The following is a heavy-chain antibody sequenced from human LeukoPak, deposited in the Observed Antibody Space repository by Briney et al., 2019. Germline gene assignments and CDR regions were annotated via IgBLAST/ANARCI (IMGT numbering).Heavy chain of an antibody. CDR3: ARDSRLYYYDISGTTFDY. CDR2: ISGSGGST. V-gene: IGHV3-23*01. D-gene: IGHD3-22*01. Sequence: GGSLRLSYVASGFTFRRYALSWVRQAPGKGLEWVSAISGSGGSTYYADSVKGRFTISRDNSKNTLYVQMNSLRAEDTAVYYCARDSRLYYYDISGTTFDYWGQGTLVTVPS. CDR1: GFTFRRYA. J-gene: IGHJ4*02.